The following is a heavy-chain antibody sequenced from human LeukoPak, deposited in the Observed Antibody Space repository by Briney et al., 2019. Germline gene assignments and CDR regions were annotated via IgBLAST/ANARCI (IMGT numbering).Heavy chain of an antibody. CDR2: ISAYNGNT. CDR3: ARDCSGGSCYSPLFDY. V-gene: IGHV1-18*01. J-gene: IGHJ4*02. CDR1: GYTFTSYG. D-gene: IGHD2-15*01. Sequence: ASVKVSCKASGYTFTSYGISWVRQAPGQELEWMGWISAYNGNTNYAQKLQGRVTMTTDTSTSTAYMELRSLRSDDTAVYYCARDCSGGSCYSPLFDYWGQGTLVTVSS.